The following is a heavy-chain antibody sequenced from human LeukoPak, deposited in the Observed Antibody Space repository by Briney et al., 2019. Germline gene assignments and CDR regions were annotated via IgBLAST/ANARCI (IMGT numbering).Heavy chain of an antibody. CDR1: GFTFSSYW. V-gene: IGHV3-74*01. D-gene: IGHD2/OR15-2a*01. J-gene: IGHJ4*02. CDR3: VRGNPLIDY. Sequence: GGSLRLSCAASGFTFSSYWMQWVRQPAGKGLMWVSHISIDGNTKRYADSVNGRFTISRDDAKNTLYLEMSSLRAEDSAVYYCVRGNPLIDYWGQGTLVTVSS. CDR2: ISIDGNTK.